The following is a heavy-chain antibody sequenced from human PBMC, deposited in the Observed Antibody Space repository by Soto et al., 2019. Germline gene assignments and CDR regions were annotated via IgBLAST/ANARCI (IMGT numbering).Heavy chain of an antibody. CDR2: IYYSGST. J-gene: IGHJ4*02. Sequence: SETLSLTCTVSGGSISSGGYYWSWIRQHPGKGLEWIGYIYYSGSTYYNPSLKSRVNISVDTSKNQFSLKLSSVTAADTAVYYGDRDSPAGYFDYWGQGTLVTVSS. V-gene: IGHV4-31*03. CDR1: GGSISSGGYY. D-gene: IGHD2-2*01. CDR3: DRDSPAGYFDY.